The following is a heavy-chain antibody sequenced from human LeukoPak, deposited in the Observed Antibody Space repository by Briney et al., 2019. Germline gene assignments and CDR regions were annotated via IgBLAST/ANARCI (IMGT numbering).Heavy chain of an antibody. Sequence: GGSLRPSCAASGFTFSNYWMHWVRQAPGEGLVWVSRIKSDGSSTTYADSVKGRFTISRDNAKNMVYLQMNSLRAEDTAVYYCARDPFYGDADFDYWGQGTLVTVSS. J-gene: IGHJ4*02. CDR1: GFTFSNYW. D-gene: IGHD4-17*01. CDR2: IKSDGSST. CDR3: ARDPFYGDADFDY. V-gene: IGHV3-74*01.